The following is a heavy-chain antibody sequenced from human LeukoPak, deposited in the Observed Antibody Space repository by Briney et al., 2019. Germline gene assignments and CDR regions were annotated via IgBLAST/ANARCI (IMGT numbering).Heavy chain of an antibody. CDR3: AKGAYDYIEIAYFDY. CDR1: GFTFSSYA. CDR2: IIGSSGST. V-gene: IGHV3-23*01. Sequence: GGSLRLSCAASGFTFSSYAMSWVRQAPGKGLEWVSLIIGSSGSTFYADSVKGRFTISRDKSKNTLYLQMNSLRAEDTAVYYCAKGAYDYIEIAYFDYWGQGSPVTVSS. D-gene: IGHD5-12*01. J-gene: IGHJ4*02.